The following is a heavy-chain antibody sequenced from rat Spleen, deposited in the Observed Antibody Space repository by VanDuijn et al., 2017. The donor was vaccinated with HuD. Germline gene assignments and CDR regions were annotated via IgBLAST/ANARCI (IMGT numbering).Heavy chain of an antibody. D-gene: IGHD1-12*03. V-gene: IGHV2S61*01. J-gene: IGHJ2*01. Sequence: QVQLKESGPGLVQPSRTLSLTCTVSGFSLTTYGVSWVRQPPGGGLEWMGVIWGNGNTNYTSVFKSRLSISRDTSKSQVFLKMNNLQTEDTAMYFCATQHYYDGYYRDSWGQGVMVTVSS. CDR3: ATQHYYDGYYRDS. CDR1: GFSLTTYG. CDR2: IWGNGNT.